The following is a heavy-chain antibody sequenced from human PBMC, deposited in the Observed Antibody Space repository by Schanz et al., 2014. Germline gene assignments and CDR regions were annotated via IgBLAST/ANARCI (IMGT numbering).Heavy chain of an antibody. CDR1: GFTFSTHA. D-gene: IGHD3-10*01. J-gene: IGHJ3*02. Sequence: EVQLVESGGGLVQPGGSLRLSCAASGFTFSTHAMSWVRQAPGKGLEWVSFVHPGGSTYYPDSVKGRFTISRDNAKNSLYLEMNSLRAEDTAVYYCAKGRFGELSAFDIWGQGTMVTVAS. CDR2: FVHPGGST. V-gene: IGHV3-23*03. CDR3: AKGRFGELSAFDI.